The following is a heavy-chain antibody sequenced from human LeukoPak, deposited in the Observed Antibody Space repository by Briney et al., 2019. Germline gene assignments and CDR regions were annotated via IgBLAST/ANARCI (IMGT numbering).Heavy chain of an antibody. V-gene: IGHV3-30*18. CDR2: ISYDGSNK. CDR3: AKIDYESHD. Sequence: GGSLRLSCAASGFTFSSYGMHWVRQAPGKGLEWVAVISYDGSNKYYADSVKGRFTISRDNSKNTRYLQMNSLRAEDTAVYYCAKIDYESHDWGQGTLVTVSS. J-gene: IGHJ4*02. D-gene: IGHD4-17*01. CDR1: GFTFSSYG.